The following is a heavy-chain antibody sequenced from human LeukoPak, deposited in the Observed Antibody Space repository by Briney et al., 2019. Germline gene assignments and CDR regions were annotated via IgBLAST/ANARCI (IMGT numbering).Heavy chain of an antibody. V-gene: IGHV1-69*01. CDR2: IIPIFGTA. Sequence: SVNVSCKASGGTFSSYAISWVRQAPGQGLEWMGGIIPIFGTANYAQKFQGRVTITADESTSTAYMELSSLRSEDTAVYYCARARTMVTRYYYGMDVWGQGTTVTVSS. CDR3: ARARTMVTRYYYGMDV. CDR1: GGTFSSYA. J-gene: IGHJ6*02. D-gene: IGHD5-18*01.